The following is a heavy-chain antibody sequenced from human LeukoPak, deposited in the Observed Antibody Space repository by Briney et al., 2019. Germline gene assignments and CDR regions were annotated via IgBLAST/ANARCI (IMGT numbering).Heavy chain of an antibody. D-gene: IGHD4-23*01. J-gene: IGHJ3*02. Sequence: GGSLRLSCAASGFTFSSYSMNWVRQAPGKGLEWVSYISSSSSTIYYADSVNGRSTISRDNAKKSLYLQKNSLRAEDTALYYCARWVTEPADAFDIWGPGTMVTVPS. CDR1: GFTFSSYS. CDR3: ARWVTEPADAFDI. CDR2: ISSSSSTI. V-gene: IGHV3-48*01.